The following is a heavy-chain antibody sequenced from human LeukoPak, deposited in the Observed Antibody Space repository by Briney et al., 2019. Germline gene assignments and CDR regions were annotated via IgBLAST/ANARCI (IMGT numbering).Heavy chain of an antibody. D-gene: IGHD2-2*01. CDR2: IYYSGSI. Sequence: PSQTLSLTCTVSGGSISSGTYYWTWIRQHPGKGLEWIGYIYYSGSISYNPSLKSRVTISVDTSKNQFSLKLSSVTAADTAVYYCAIHIVVVPAAKKKNWFDPWGQGTLVTVSS. CDR3: AIHIVVVPAAKKKNWFDP. CDR1: GGSISSGTYY. V-gene: IGHV4-31*03. J-gene: IGHJ5*02.